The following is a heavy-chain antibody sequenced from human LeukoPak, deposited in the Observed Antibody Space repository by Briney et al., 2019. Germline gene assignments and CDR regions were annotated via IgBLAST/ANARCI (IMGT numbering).Heavy chain of an antibody. Sequence: GGSLRLSCAASGFTFSSYSTNWVRQALVKGLEWVSSISSSSSYIYYADSVKGRFTISRDNAKNSLYLQMNSLRAEDTAVYYCARDHHSSGWSRGFDYWGQGTLVTVSS. CDR1: GFTFSSYS. CDR2: ISSSSSYI. V-gene: IGHV3-21*01. CDR3: ARDHHSSGWSRGFDY. D-gene: IGHD6-19*01. J-gene: IGHJ4*02.